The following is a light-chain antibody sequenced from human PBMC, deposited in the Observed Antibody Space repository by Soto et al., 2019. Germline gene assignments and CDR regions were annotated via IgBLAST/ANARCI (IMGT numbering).Light chain of an antibody. J-gene: IGKJ1*01. CDR3: QHYNSYSEA. Sequence: IQLTQSPSTVSASVGARVTITFQASQDISNYLNWYQQTPGKAPKLLIYKASTLKSGVPSRFSGSGSGTEFTLTISSLQPDDFATYYCQHYNSYSEAFGQGTKVDIK. V-gene: IGKV1-5*03. CDR2: KAS. CDR1: QDISNY.